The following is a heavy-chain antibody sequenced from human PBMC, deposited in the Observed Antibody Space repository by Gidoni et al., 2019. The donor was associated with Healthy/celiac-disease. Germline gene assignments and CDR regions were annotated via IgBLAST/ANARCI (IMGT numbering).Heavy chain of an antibody. CDR1: GFPFSSYW. CDR3: ARVLVVVVAATGWFDP. D-gene: IGHD2-15*01. V-gene: IGHV3-7*03. Sequence: EVQLVESGGGLVQPGGSLRLSCAASGFPFSSYWMSWVRQAPGKGLEWVANIKQDGSEKYYVDSVKGRFTISRDNAKNSLYLQMNSLSAEDTAVYYCARVLVVVVAATGWFDPWGQGTLVTVSS. CDR2: IKQDGSEK. J-gene: IGHJ5*02.